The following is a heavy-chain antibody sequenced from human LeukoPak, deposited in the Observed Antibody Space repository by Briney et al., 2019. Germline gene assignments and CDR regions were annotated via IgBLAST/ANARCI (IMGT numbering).Heavy chain of an antibody. J-gene: IGHJ4*02. CDR2: IYYSGST. V-gene: IGHV4-61*01. CDR1: GGSISSGSYD. D-gene: IGHD1-26*01. Sequence: SETLSLTCTVSGGSISSGSYDWSWIRRPPGKGLEWIGYIYYSGSTNYNPSLKSRVTISVDTSKNQFSLKLSSVTAADTAVYYCARDSLGAPDYWGQGTLVTVSS. CDR3: ARDSLGAPDY.